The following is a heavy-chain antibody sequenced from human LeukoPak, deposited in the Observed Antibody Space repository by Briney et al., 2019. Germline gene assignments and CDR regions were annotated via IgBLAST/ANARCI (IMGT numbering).Heavy chain of an antibody. CDR2: TYYRSKWYS. CDR1: GDSVSSNSAA. J-gene: IGHJ2*01. CDR3: ARSVPAGDWYFYP. D-gene: IGHD2-2*01. Sequence: SQTLSLTCAISGDSVSSNSAAWNWIRQSPSRGLEWLGRTYYRSKWYSDYAPSVKSRITIDADTSKNQFSLQLSSVTPEDTAVYYCARSVPAGDWYFYPWGRGTLVIVSS. V-gene: IGHV6-1*01.